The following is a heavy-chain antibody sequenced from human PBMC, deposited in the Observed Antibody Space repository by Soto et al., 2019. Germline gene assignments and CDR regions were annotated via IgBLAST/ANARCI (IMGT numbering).Heavy chain of an antibody. Sequence: QVQLVQSGAEVKKPGASVKVSCKASGYTFTSYGISWVRQAPGQGLEWMGWISAYNGNTNYAQKLQGRVTMTTDTAQTTAYRELGGPRSDDTAVYYCARDTADKGPFQHWGQGTLVTVSS. CDR2: ISAYNGNT. CDR1: GYTFTSYG. D-gene: IGHD4-17*01. V-gene: IGHV1-18*01. J-gene: IGHJ1*01. CDR3: ARDTADKGPFQH.